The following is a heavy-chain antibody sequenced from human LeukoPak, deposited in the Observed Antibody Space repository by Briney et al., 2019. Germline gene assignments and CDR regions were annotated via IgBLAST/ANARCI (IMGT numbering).Heavy chain of an antibody. CDR2: INPNSGGT. CDR1: GYIFTSYG. V-gene: IGHV1-2*02. CDR3: ARDRDDSSGYYRETLFDY. Sequence: ASVKVSCKASGYIFTSYGFSWVRQAPGQGLEWMGWINPNSGGTNYAQKFQGRVTMTRDTSISTAYMELSRLRSDDTAVYYCARDRDDSSGYYRETLFDYWGQGTLVTVSS. D-gene: IGHD3-22*01. J-gene: IGHJ4*02.